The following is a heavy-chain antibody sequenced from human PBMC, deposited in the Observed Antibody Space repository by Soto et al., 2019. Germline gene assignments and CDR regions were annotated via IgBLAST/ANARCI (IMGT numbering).Heavy chain of an antibody. Sequence: VQLMEAGGGLVRPGGSLRLSCAASGFSFGDFYMNWVRLAPGRGLEWDSFISSSSITTYYADSVRGRFTTSRDKAQKTLYLHMNNLRADATAVYFCARETPYDIVPGYSKMYMDSWGPGTQVTV. V-gene: IGHV3-11*01. CDR2: ISSSSITT. J-gene: IGHJ4*02. D-gene: IGHD3-9*01. CDR1: GFSFGDFY. CDR3: ARETPYDIVPGYSKMYMDS.